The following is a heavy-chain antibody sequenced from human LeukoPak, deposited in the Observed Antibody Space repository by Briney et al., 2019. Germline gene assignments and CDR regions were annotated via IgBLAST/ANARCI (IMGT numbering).Heavy chain of an antibody. V-gene: IGHV1-8*01. CDR3: ARGWRYYDFWSGYWERRKDYYGMEV. D-gene: IGHD3-3*01. J-gene: IGHJ6*02. CDR2: MNPNNGNT. Sequence: ASVKVSCKPSGYTFTSYDINWVRQATGQGLEWMGWMNPNNGNTVYAQKFQGRVTMTRNTTISTAYMELSSLRSEDTAVYYCARGWRYYDFWSGYWERRKDYYGMEVWGPGTTVTVSS. CDR1: GYTFTSYD.